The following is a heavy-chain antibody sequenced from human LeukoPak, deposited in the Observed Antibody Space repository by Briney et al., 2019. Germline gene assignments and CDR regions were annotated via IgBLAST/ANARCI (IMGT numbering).Heavy chain of an antibody. CDR2: ISSTSTYL. CDR1: GFIFTSHT. Sequence: PGGSLRLSCAASGFIFTSHTMNWVRQAPGKGLEWVSSISSTSTYLYYADSVKVRFTISRDNAKNSLYLQMNSLRAEDTAVYYCAREPITVAHRFDPWGQGTLVTVSS. J-gene: IGHJ5*02. CDR3: AREPITVAHRFDP. D-gene: IGHD6-19*01. V-gene: IGHV3-21*01.